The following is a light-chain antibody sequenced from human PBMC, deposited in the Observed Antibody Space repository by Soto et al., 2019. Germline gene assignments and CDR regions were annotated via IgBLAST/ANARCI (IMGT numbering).Light chain of an antibody. Sequence: DIQLTQSPSFLSASVGDRVTITCRASQAISSSLAWYQHNPGKAPKLLIYAASTLQNGVPSSFTDIESGKEFTLKISSLQPEDFATYYCQHLNDYRYTFGQGTKVEIK. V-gene: IGKV1-9*01. CDR1: QAISSS. CDR3: QHLNDYRYT. CDR2: AAS. J-gene: IGKJ2*01.